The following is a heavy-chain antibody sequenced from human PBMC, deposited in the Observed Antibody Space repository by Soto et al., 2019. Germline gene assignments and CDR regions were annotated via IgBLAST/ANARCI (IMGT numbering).Heavy chain of an antibody. J-gene: IGHJ4*02. Sequence: SETLSLTCTVSGASISSGDYYWSWIRQSPGKGLEYIGYMYNSGFTYYNPSLNSRVTLSADTSKNQFSLKLSSVTAADTAVYYCARGRDIWSGYTFDYWGQGTLVTVPQ. CDR3: ARGRDIWSGYTFDY. CDR1: GASISSGDYY. V-gene: IGHV4-30-4*01. CDR2: MYNSGFT. D-gene: IGHD3-3*01.